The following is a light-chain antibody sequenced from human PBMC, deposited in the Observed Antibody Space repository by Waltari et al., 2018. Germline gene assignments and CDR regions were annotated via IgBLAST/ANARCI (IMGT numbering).Light chain of an antibody. V-gene: IGLV1-47*01. J-gene: IGLJ2*01. CDR1: LSNIGTHY. Sequence: QSVLTQPPSASGTPGQSITISCSGSLSNIGTHYVYWYQQLPGTAPKLLIYLTHQRPSGVPDRFSASKSGTSASLAISGLRFEDEGDYYCATRDEGPTVVFGGGTKVTVL. CDR3: ATRDEGPTVV. CDR2: LTH.